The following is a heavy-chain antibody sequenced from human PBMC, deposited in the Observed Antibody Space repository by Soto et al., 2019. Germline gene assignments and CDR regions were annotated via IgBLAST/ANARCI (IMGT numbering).Heavy chain of an antibody. D-gene: IGHD1-26*01. CDR2: INPNSGGT. CDR1: GYTFTGYY. CDR3: ARNIVGANHDAFDI. V-gene: IGHV1-2*04. Sequence: QVQLVQSGAEVKKPGASVKVSCKASGYTFTGYYMHWVRQAPGQGLEWMGWINPNSGGTNYAQKFQGWVTMTRDTSISTAYMELGRLRSDDTAVYYCARNIVGANHDAFDIWGQGTMVTVSS. J-gene: IGHJ3*02.